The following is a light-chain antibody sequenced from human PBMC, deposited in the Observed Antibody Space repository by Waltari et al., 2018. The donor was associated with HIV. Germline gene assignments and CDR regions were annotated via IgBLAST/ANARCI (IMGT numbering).Light chain of an antibody. CDR3: QSYDSGLRGWV. CDR1: SSNIGAGFD. CDR2: GGN. Sequence: QSVLTQSPSVSGAPGQRVTISCTGTSSNIGAGFDVHWYQHLPGTAPKLLIFGGNHRPAGVPDRFSGSMSGTSASLAITWLQADDEAYYYCQSYDSGLRGWVFGGGTKLTVL. J-gene: IGLJ3*02. V-gene: IGLV1-40*01.